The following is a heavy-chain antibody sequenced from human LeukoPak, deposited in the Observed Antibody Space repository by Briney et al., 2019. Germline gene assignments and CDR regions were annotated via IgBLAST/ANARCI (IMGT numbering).Heavy chain of an antibody. J-gene: IGHJ6*03. CDR3: ARLNKNDSGSYRFGKKKRGYMDV. V-gene: IGHV4-34*01. CDR1: GGSFSGYY. CDR2: INHSGST. Sequence: SETLSLTCAVYGGSFSGYYWSWIRQPPGKGLEWIGEINHSGSTNYNPSLKSRVTISVDTSKNQFSLKLSSVTAADTAVYYCARLNKNDSGSYRFGKKKRGYMDVWGKGTTVTISS. D-gene: IGHD3-10*01.